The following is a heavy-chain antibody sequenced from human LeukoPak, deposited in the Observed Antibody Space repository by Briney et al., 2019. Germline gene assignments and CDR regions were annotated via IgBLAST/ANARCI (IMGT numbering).Heavy chain of an antibody. Sequence: GASVKVSCKASGYTFTGYYMHWVRQAPGQGLEWMGWINPNSGGTNYAQKFQGWVTMTRDTSISTAYMELSRLRSDDTAVYYCARDPLYCSSTSCYARDPRRYFQHWGQGTLVTVSS. CDR3: ARDPLYCSSTSCYARDPRRYFQH. CDR1: GYTFTGYY. J-gene: IGHJ1*01. CDR2: INPNSGGT. D-gene: IGHD2-2*01. V-gene: IGHV1-2*04.